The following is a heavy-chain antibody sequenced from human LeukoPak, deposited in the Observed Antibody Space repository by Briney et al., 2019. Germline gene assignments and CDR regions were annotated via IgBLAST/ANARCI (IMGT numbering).Heavy chain of an antibody. J-gene: IGHJ4*02. V-gene: IGHV3-23*01. D-gene: IGHD7-27*01. Sequence: GGSLILSCAASGFTFNSYAMSWVRQAPGKGLEWVSAISGSGGSTNYADSVKGRFTIYRDNPKNTLYLQMSSLRADDTAVYYCAKSSFGTGEDYWGQGTLVTVSS. CDR1: GFTFNSYA. CDR2: ISGSGGST. CDR3: AKSSFGTGEDY.